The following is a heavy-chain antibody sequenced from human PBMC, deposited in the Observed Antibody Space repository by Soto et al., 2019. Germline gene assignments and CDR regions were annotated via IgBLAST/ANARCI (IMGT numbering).Heavy chain of an antibody. D-gene: IGHD6-13*01. CDR2: IYWDDDK. V-gene: IGHV2-5*02. CDR1: GFSLSTSGVG. Sequence: SGPTLVNPTPPLTLTCTFSGFSLSTSGVGVGWIRQPPGKALEWLALIYWDDDKRFHPSLKSRLTISKDTSKNQVVLIMTNMDPVDTGAYYCAHRRVAATGAYFDHWGQGALVTVSS. CDR3: AHRRVAATGAYFDH. J-gene: IGHJ4*02.